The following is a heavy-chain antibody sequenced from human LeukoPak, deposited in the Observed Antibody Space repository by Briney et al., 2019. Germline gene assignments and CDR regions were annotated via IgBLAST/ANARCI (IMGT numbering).Heavy chain of an antibody. D-gene: IGHD6-13*01. V-gene: IGHV4-4*07. CDR1: GVSISSYY. Sequence: KPSETLSLTCTVSGVSISSYYWSWIRQPAGKGLEWIGRIYTSGSTNYNPSLKSRVTMSVDTSKNQFSLKLSSVTAADTAVYYCARDLAADGSELALDYWGQGTLVTVSS. CDR3: ARDLAADGSELALDY. CDR2: IYTSGST. J-gene: IGHJ4*02.